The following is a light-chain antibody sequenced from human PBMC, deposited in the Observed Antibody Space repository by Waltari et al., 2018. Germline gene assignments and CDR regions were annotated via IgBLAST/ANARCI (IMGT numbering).Light chain of an antibody. CDR3: AAWDDSPTGRWV. V-gene: IGLV1-44*01. CDR1: QSNDGDTV. Sequence: QSVLTQPPSASGTPGQRFPISCSGSQSNDGDTVENWYHQFPGRALNIVIYRNDQRPAGVPDRFTAAKSGTSASLAISVLQSEDEGDYYCAAWDDSPTGRWVFGGGTRVTVL. CDR2: RND. J-gene: IGLJ3*02.